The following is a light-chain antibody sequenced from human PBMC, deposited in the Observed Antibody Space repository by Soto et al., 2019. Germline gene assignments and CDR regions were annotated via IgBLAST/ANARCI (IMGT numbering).Light chain of an antibody. V-gene: IGKV1-17*01. CDR1: QGIRND. Sequence: DIQMTQSPSSLSASVGDRVTFTCRASQGIRNDLGWYQQKPGKARKRLIYAASSLQSGVPSRFSGSGTEFTLDFTLTISSLQPEEFATYYCLQYNSYPRTFGQGTKLEIK. J-gene: IGKJ2*01. CDR3: LQYNSYPRT. CDR2: AAS.